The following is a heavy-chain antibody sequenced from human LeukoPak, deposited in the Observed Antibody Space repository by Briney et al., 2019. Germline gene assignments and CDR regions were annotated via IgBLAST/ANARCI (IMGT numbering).Heavy chain of an antibody. D-gene: IGHD6-19*01. CDR2: IYHSGST. Sequence: PSETLSLTCAVSGGSISSSNWWSWVRQPPGKGLEWIGEIYHSGSTNYNPSLKSRVTISVDKSKNQFSLKLSSVTAADTAVYYCARADSSGPESFFDYWGQGTLVTVSS. V-gene: IGHV4-4*02. CDR1: GGSISSSNW. CDR3: ARADSSGPESFFDY. J-gene: IGHJ4*02.